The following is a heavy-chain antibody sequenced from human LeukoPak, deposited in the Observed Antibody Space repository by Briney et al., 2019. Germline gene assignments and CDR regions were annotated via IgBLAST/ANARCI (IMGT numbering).Heavy chain of an antibody. CDR1: GYTFTGYY. CDR2: INPNSGGT. J-gene: IGHJ6*03. CDR3: ARGRQLLVSYYYYYYMDV. D-gene: IGHD2-2*01. Sequence: WASVKVSCKASGYTFTGYYMHWVRQAPGQGLEWMGWINPNSGGTNYAQKFQGRVTMTRDTSISTAYMELSRLRSDDTAVYYCARGRQLLVSYYYYYYMDVWGKGTTVTVSS. V-gene: IGHV1-2*02.